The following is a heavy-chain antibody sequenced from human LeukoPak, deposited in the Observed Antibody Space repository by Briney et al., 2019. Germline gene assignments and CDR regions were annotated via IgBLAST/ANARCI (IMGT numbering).Heavy chain of an antibody. CDR2: INPNSGGT. CDR3: ARNYIYYYYYYMDV. J-gene: IGHJ6*03. Sequence: ASVKVSCKASGYTFTGYYMHWVRQAPGQGLEWMGWINPNSGGTNYAQKFQGRVTMTRDTSISTAYMELSRLRSDDTAVYYCARNYIYYYYYYMDVWGKGTTVTVSS. D-gene: IGHD1-7*01. V-gene: IGHV1-2*02. CDR1: GYTFTGYY.